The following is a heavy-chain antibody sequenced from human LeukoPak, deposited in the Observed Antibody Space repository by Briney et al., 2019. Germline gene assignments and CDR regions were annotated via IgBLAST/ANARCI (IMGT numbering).Heavy chain of an antibody. V-gene: IGHV4-39*01. CDR3: ARPKSQYYSNYVDY. CDR1: GGSISSSSYY. D-gene: IGHD4-11*01. Sequence: PSETLSLTCTVSGGSISSSSYYWGWIRQPPGKGLEWIGSIYYSGSTYYNPSLKSRVTISVDTSKNQFPLKLSSVTAADTAVYYCARPKSQYYSNYVDYWGQGTLVTVSS. J-gene: IGHJ4*02. CDR2: IYYSGST.